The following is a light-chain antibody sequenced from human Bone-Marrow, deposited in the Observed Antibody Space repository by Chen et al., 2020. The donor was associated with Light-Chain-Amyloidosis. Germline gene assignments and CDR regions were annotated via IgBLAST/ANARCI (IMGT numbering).Light chain of an antibody. J-gene: IGLJ1*01. V-gene: IGLV2-14*01. CDR2: EVT. Sequence: QSALTQPAAVSGSPGQSITISCTGTSSDVGGDNHVSWYQQHPDKAPKLMIYEVTNLPSWVPDRFSGSKSDNTASLTISGLQTEDEADYFCSSYTITNTLVFGSGIRVTVL. CDR3: SSYTITNTLV. CDR1: SSDVGGDNH.